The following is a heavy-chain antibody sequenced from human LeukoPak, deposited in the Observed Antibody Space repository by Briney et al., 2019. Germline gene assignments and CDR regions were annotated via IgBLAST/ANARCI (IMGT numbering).Heavy chain of an antibody. D-gene: IGHD3-10*01. CDR3: ARGTTYYYGSGSLSLEYYFDY. V-gene: IGHV3-7*01. CDR1: GFTLSSYW. CDR2: IKQDGSEK. Sequence: PGGSLRLSCAASGFTLSSYWMSWVRQAPGKGLEWVANIKQDGSEKYYVDSVKGRFTISRDNAKNSLYLQMNSLRAEDTAVYYCARGTTYYYGSGSLSLEYYFDYWGQGTLVTVSS. J-gene: IGHJ4*02.